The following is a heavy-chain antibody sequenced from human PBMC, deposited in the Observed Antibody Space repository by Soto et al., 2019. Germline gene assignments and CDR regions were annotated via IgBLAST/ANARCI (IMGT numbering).Heavy chain of an antibody. Sequence: GGSLRLSCAASGFTFSDHYMDWVRQAPGKGLEWVGRTRNKANSYTTEYAASVKGRFTISRDDSKNSLYLQMNSLKTEDTAVYYCATALLKYSSGWEGPIDYWGQGTLVTVSS. D-gene: IGHD6-19*01. CDR1: GFTFSDHY. CDR3: ATALLKYSSGWEGPIDY. V-gene: IGHV3-72*01. J-gene: IGHJ4*02. CDR2: TRNKANSYTT.